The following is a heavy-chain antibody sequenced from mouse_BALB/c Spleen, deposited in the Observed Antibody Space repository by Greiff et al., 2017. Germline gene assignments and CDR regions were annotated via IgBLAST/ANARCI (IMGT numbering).Heavy chain of an antibody. CDR2: IYPGNSDT. J-gene: IGHJ3*01. D-gene: IGHD4-1*01. CDR1: GYTFTSYW. V-gene: IGHV1-5*01. CDR3: TSNWDGAWFAY. Sequence: VQLQQSGTVLARPGASVKMSCKASGYTFTSYWMHWVKQRPGQGLEWIGAIYPGNSDTSYNQKFKGKAKLTAVTSTSTAYMELSSLTNEDSAVYYCTSNWDGAWFAYWGQGTLVTVSA.